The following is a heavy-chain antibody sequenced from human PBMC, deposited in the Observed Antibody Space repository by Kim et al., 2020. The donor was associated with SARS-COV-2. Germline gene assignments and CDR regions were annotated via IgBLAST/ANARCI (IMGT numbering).Heavy chain of an antibody. CDR1: GFTFSSYS. Sequence: GGSLRLSCAASGFTFSSYSMNWVRQAPGKGLEWVSSISSSSSYIYYADSEKGRFTISRDNAKNSLYLQMNSLRAEDTAVYYCAGRPNRGAIDYWGQGTLVTVSS. D-gene: IGHD3-10*01. V-gene: IGHV3-21*01. CDR3: AGRPNRGAIDY. J-gene: IGHJ4*02. CDR2: ISSSSSYI.